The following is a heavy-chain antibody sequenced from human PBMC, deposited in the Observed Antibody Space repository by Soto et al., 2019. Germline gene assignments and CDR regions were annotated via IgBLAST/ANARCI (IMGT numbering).Heavy chain of an antibody. Sequence: QVQLVESGEGVVQPGTSLRLSCVGSGFTFRSYVIHWVRQAPGKGLEWVALTSYDGSNKFYDDSVKGRYTISRDNSRNTVDLQMDSLRLEDTALYYCARWGTTGGLDVWGQGTLVSVSS. J-gene: IGHJ4*02. V-gene: IGHV3-30*19. CDR2: TSYDGSNK. CDR3: ARWGTTGGLDV. D-gene: IGHD3-16*01. CDR1: GFTFRSYV.